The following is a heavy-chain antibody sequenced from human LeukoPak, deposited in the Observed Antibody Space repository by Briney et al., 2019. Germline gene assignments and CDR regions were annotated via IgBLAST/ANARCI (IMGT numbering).Heavy chain of an antibody. J-gene: IGHJ4*02. CDR1: GGSISSYY. Sequence: SETLSLTCTVSGGSISSYYWSWIRQPAGKGLEWIGRIYTSGSTNYNPSLKSRVTMSVDTSKNQFSLKLSSVTAADTAVYYCARVTRFGYSSSWYVGPFDYWGQGTLVTVSS. D-gene: IGHD6-13*01. CDR3: ARVTRFGYSSSWYVGPFDY. V-gene: IGHV4-4*07. CDR2: IYTSGST.